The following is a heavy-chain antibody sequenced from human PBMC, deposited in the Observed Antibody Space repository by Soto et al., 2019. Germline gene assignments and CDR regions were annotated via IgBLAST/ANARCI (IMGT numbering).Heavy chain of an antibody. CDR2: IYHAGNT. V-gene: IGHV4-4*02. D-gene: IGHD3-10*01. CDR3: ARSYYYGSGSEVDN. Sequence: QVHLQESGPGLVKPSGTLSLTCVVSGGSISGSNWWTWVRQPPGKGLEWIGEIYHAGNTNYSPSLNSRVTISIDKSKKQFSLSLTSLTAADTAVYYCARSYYYGSGSEVDNWGQGTLVTVSS. J-gene: IGHJ4*02. CDR1: GGSISGSNW.